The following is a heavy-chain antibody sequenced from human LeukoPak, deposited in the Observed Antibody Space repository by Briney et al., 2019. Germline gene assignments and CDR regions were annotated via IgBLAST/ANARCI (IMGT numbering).Heavy chain of an antibody. Sequence: GGSLRLSCAASGFTFSSSGMHWVRQAPGKGLEWVSVISYDGSNKFYADSVKGRFTISRDIAKNTLYLQMNSLRAEDTAVYYCAKLGSGSYYPDYWGQGTLVTVSS. CDR2: ISYDGSNK. CDR3: AKLGSGSYYPDY. J-gene: IGHJ4*02. V-gene: IGHV3-30*18. D-gene: IGHD3-10*01. CDR1: GFTFSSSG.